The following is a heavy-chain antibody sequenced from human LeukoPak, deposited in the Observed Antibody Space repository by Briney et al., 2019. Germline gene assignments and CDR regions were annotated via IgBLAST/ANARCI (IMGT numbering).Heavy chain of an antibody. CDR2: IYPGDSDT. CDR3: ARSLGSHNYQPHCFDY. Sequence: GESLKISCNGSGYSFYTNWICWVRQMPGKGLEWMGIIYPGDSDTRYSPSFQGQVTISADKSISTAYLQWSSLKASDTAMYYCARSLGSHNYQPHCFDYWGQGTLVTVSS. V-gene: IGHV5-51*01. J-gene: IGHJ4*02. D-gene: IGHD5-24*01. CDR1: GYSFYTNW.